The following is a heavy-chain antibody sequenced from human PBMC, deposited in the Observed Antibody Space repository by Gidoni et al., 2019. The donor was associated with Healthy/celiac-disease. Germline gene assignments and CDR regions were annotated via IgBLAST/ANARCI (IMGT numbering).Heavy chain of an antibody. CDR1: GGSISSGGYY. J-gene: IGHJ4*02. CDR3: ARLSDDYVWGSYRSFDY. CDR2: IYYSGST. D-gene: IGHD3-16*02. V-gene: IGHV4-31*03. Sequence: QVQLQESGPGLVKPSQTLSLTCPVSGGSISSGGYYWSWIRQHPGKGLEWIGYIYYSGSTYYNPSLKSRVTISVDTSKNQFSLKLSSVTAADTAVYYCARLSDDYVWGSYRSFDYWGQGTLVTVSS.